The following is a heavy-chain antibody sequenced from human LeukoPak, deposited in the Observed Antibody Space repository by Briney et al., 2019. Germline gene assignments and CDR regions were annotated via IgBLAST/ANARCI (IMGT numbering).Heavy chain of an antibody. V-gene: IGHV3-23*01. J-gene: IGHJ4*02. CDR2: INGNGDST. D-gene: IGHD5-18*01. Sequence: PGGSLRLSCAASGFTFSSYAMSWVRQAPGKGLEWVSAINGNGDSTYYADSVKGRFTISRDNSENTLYLQMNSLRVEDTAVYYCAKDRSIGGYSIGNGGYFDSWGQGTLVTVSS. CDR3: AKDRSIGGYSIGNGGYFDS. CDR1: GFTFSSYA.